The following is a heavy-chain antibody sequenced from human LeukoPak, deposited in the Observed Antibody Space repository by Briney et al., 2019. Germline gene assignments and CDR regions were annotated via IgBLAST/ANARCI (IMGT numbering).Heavy chain of an antibody. D-gene: IGHD3-22*01. Sequence: GGSLRLSCAAFGFTFISYAMSWVRQAPGKGLEWVPPIGGSGGNKYYADSVKGRFTISRGNSKNTLYLQMNSLRDEDTAVYYCAKDHYYYDSSGYYYGHDYWGQGTLVTVSS. J-gene: IGHJ4*02. CDR1: GFTFISYA. CDR2: IGGSGGNK. CDR3: AKDHYYYDSSGYYYGHDY. V-gene: IGHV3-23*01.